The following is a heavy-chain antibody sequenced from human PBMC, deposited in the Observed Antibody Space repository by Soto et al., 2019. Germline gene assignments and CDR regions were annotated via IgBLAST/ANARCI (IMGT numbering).Heavy chain of an antibody. Sequence: EVQVVESGGALVHPGGSLRLSCTASGFTFNNYWMNWVRQAPGKGLEWVDNIKKDGSETYYLDSVKGRFSISRDNAKNSLYLQISSLRDEDTARYYCAGGTGWLIDYWGQGTLVTVS. V-gene: IGHV3-7*04. CDR2: IKKDGSET. CDR1: GFTFNNYW. J-gene: IGHJ4*02. CDR3: AGGTGWLIDY. D-gene: IGHD6-19*01.